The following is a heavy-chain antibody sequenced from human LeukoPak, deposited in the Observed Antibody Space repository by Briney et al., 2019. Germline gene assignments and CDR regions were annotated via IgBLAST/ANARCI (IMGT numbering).Heavy chain of an antibody. V-gene: IGHV4-59*01. CDR2: IYYTGIT. D-gene: IGHD3-16*01. J-gene: IGHJ2*01. CDR1: GGYISTYY. CDR3: ARDRENHNLGVWYFDL. Sequence: PSETLSLTCTVSGGYISTYYWSWIRQPPGKGLEWIGYIYYTGITNYNPSLKSRVTMSVDTTKNQFSLNLTSVTAADTAVYYCARDRENHNLGVWYFDLWGRGTLVTVSS.